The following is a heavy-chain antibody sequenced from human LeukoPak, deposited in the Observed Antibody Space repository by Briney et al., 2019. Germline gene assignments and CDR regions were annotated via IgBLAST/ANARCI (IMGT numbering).Heavy chain of an antibody. V-gene: IGHV3-48*03. CDR2: ISSSGSTI. CDR3: ARALGGIVGAIGDY. CDR1: GFTFSSYE. J-gene: IGHJ4*02. Sequence: PGGSLRLSCAASGFTFSSYEMNWVRQAPGKGLEWVSYISSSGSTIYYADSVKGRFTISRDNAKNSLYLQMNSLRVEDTAVYCCARALGGIVGAIGDYWGQGTLVTVSS. D-gene: IGHD1-26*01.